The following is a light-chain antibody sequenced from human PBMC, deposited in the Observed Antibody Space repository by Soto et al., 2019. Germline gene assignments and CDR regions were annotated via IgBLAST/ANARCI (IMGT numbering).Light chain of an antibody. Sequence: QSAPTQPPSASGSPGQSATISCTGTSSDVGGYNYVSWYQQYQGKAPKLMIYEVSKRPSGGPDRFSGSKSGNTASLTVSGLQAEDEADYYCSSYAGSSTWVFGGGTKLTVL. CDR3: SSYAGSSTWV. V-gene: IGLV2-8*01. CDR2: EVS. CDR1: SSDVGGYNY. J-gene: IGLJ2*01.